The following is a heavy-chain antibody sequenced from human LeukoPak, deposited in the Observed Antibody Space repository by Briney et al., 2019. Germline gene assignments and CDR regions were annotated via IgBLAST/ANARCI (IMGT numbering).Heavy chain of an antibody. CDR1: GYTFTRYD. CDR3: ARGHVEDADDY. CDR2: MNPNSGNT. Sequence: ASVKVSCKASGYTFTRYDINWVRQAPGQGLEWMGWMNPNSGNTGYAQKFQGRVTMTRNTSISTAYMELSSLRSEDTAVYYCARGHVEDADDYWGQGTLVTVSS. J-gene: IGHJ4*02. V-gene: IGHV1-8*01.